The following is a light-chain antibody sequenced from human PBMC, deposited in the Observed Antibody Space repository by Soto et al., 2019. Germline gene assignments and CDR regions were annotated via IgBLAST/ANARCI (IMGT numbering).Light chain of an antibody. CDR3: QQRSNWPPN. V-gene: IGKV3-11*01. CDR1: QSVSSY. Sequence: EIVLTQSPATLSLSPGERVTLSCRASQSVSSYLAWYQQKPGQAPRLLIYDASNRATGIPARFSGSGSGTDFTLTISSLEPEDFAVYYCQQRSNWPPNFGGGTKVDIK. CDR2: DAS. J-gene: IGKJ4*01.